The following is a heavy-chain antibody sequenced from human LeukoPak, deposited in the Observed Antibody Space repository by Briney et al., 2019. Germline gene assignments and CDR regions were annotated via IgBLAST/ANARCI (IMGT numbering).Heavy chain of an antibody. CDR1: GGSFSGYY. Sequence: SETLSLTCAVYGGSFSGYYWSWIRQPPGEGLEWIGEINHSGSTNYNPSLKSRVTISVDTSKNQFSLKLSSVTAADTAVYYCARARRSIASRPRDAFDIWGQGTMVTVSS. D-gene: IGHD6-6*01. CDR3: ARARRSIASRPRDAFDI. V-gene: IGHV4-34*01. J-gene: IGHJ3*02. CDR2: INHSGST.